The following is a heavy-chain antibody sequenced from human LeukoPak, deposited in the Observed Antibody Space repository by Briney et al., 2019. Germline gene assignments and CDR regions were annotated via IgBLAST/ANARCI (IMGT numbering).Heavy chain of an antibody. Sequence: SETLSLTCAVYGGSFSGYYWSWIRQPPGKGLEWIGEINHSGSTNCNPSLKSRVTISVDTSKNQFSLKLSSVTAADTAVYYCARRRLFCSGGSCYRAFDYWGQGTLVTVSS. CDR1: GGSFSGYY. V-gene: IGHV4-34*01. J-gene: IGHJ4*02. CDR3: ARRRLFCSGGSCYRAFDY. D-gene: IGHD2-15*01. CDR2: INHSGST.